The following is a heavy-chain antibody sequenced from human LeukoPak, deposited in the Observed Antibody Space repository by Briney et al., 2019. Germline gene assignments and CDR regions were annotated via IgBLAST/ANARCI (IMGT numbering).Heavy chain of an antibody. Sequence: SETLSLTCAVSGYSISSGYYWGGIRQPPGKGLECIGSIYHSGSTYYNPSLKSRVTISVDTSKNQFSLKLSSVTAADTAVYYCARRHYDFWSDYDFDYWGQGTLVTVSS. D-gene: IGHD3-3*01. J-gene: IGHJ4*02. CDR2: IYHSGST. V-gene: IGHV4-38-2*01. CDR1: GYSISSGYY. CDR3: ARRHYDFWSDYDFDY.